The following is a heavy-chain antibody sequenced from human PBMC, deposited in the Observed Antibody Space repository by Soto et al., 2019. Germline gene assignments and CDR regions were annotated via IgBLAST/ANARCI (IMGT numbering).Heavy chain of an antibody. CDR3: ARGGVRGDEAREYHWFDP. D-gene: IGHD3-10*01. J-gene: IGHJ5*02. Sequence: QLQLQESGSGLVKPSQTLSLTCAVSGGSISSGGYSWSWIRQPPGKGLEWIGYIYHSGSTYYNPSLKRRLTISVDRSKNQFSLKLSSVTAADTAVYYCARGGVRGDEAREYHWFDPWGQGTLVTVSS. V-gene: IGHV4-30-2*01. CDR1: GGSISSGGYS. CDR2: IYHSGST.